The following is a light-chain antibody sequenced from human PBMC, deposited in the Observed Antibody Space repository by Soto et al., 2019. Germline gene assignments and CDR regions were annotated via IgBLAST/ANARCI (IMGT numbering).Light chain of an antibody. J-gene: IGKJ1*01. CDR1: QSISSW. Sequence: DIQMTQSPSTLSASVGDRVTITCRASQSISSWLTWYQQKAGQAPKLLIYKASIVESGVPSRLGGSGSGTEFTLTISSLQPDDSATYYCQQYSYFATFGQGTRVEVK. V-gene: IGKV1-5*03. CDR2: KAS. CDR3: QQYSYFAT.